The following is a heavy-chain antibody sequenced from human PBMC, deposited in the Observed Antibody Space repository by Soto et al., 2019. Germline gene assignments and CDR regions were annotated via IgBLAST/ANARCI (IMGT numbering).Heavy chain of an antibody. Sequence: QVQLVQSGAEVKKPGSSVKVSCKASGGTFSSYAISWVRQAPGQGLEWMGGIIPIFGTANYAQKFQGRVTITADESTSTAYMELSSLRSEDTAVYYCARAFLGPDRGYSYGPYYYGMDVWGQGTTVTVSS. V-gene: IGHV1-69*01. D-gene: IGHD5-18*01. CDR2: IIPIFGTA. CDR1: GGTFSSYA. J-gene: IGHJ6*02. CDR3: ARAFLGPDRGYSYGPYYYGMDV.